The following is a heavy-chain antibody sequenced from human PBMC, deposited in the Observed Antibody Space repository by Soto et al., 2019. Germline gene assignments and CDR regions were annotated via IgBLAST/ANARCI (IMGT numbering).Heavy chain of an antibody. CDR3: ARVATRLQSMEVLEY. Sequence: QVQLVESGGGVVQHGTSLRLSCKASGFIFRDYLIHWVRQAPGKGLEWLAVLSFDGTADYYADSTRGRFTISRDIPKSTTYLVINNVRREDTAMYYCARVATRLQSMEVLEYWGQGTLVTVPS. CDR1: GFIFRDYL. D-gene: IGHD2-21*02. CDR2: LSFDGTAD. V-gene: IGHV3-30*03. J-gene: IGHJ4*02.